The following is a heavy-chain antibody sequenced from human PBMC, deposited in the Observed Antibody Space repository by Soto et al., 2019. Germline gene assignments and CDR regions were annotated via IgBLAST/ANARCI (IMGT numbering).Heavy chain of an antibody. D-gene: IGHD3-22*01. CDR3: AKGDLYDSSGDYFPH. Sequence: QVQLVESGGGVVQPGRSLRLSCAASGFTFSYYGMHWVRQAPGKGLEWVAVISSAGSNKHYADSLKGRFTISRDTSKNTIYLEMNILRAEDTAVYFCAKGDLYDSSGDYFPHWGEGTMVTVSS. CDR2: ISSAGSNK. V-gene: IGHV3-30*18. J-gene: IGHJ1*01. CDR1: GFTFSYYG.